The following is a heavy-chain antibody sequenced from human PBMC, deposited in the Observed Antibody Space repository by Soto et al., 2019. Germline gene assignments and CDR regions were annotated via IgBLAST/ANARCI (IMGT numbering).Heavy chain of an antibody. J-gene: IGHJ4*02. CDR2: TNQAGRER. D-gene: IGHD5-18*01. V-gene: IGHV3-7*01. CDR3: ARDGCGYSTD. Sequence: EVQLVESGGWVVQPGGYLRLSCVAYGFTFRKYWIGWLREAPGKGLERVANTNQAGRERYSVDSVNGRFTISRDNAKNSMHVQMNSLRAEDTAVYYCARDGCGYSTDWGQGTLVTVSS. CDR1: GFTFRKYW.